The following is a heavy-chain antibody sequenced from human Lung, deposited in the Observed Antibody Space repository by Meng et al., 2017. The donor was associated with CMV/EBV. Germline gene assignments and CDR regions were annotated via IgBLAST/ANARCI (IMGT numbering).Heavy chain of an antibody. Sequence: PGYRVTANYIHWVRQAPGLGLEWMGWTNPNTGGTNYPQKFQGRVTMTRDTSMNTAYMEVTRLISDDTAVYYCARGTGGGGDAFDIWGQGTMVTVSS. CDR1: GYRVTANY. J-gene: IGHJ3*02. D-gene: IGHD1-1*01. V-gene: IGHV1-2*02. CDR2: TNPNTGGT. CDR3: ARGTGGGGDAFDI.